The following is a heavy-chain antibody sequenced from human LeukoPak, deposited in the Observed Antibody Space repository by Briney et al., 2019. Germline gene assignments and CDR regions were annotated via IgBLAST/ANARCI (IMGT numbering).Heavy chain of an antibody. V-gene: IGHV4-61*02. CDR1: GGSINSGTYY. CDR2: IHTSGST. Sequence: SETLSLTCTVSGGSINSGTYYWSWVRQPAGKGLEWIGRIHTSGSTNYNPSLKSRVTISVDTSKNQFSLKLSSVTAADTAVYYCARTTEAHSWRTRYYDYYMDVWGKGTTVTVSS. D-gene: IGHD6-13*01. J-gene: IGHJ6*03. CDR3: ARTTEAHSWRTRYYDYYMDV.